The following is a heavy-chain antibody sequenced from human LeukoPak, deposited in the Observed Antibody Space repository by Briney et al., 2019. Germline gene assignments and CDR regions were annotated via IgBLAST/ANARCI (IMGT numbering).Heavy chain of an antibody. CDR1: GFTFDDYA. CDR3: AKDYSSGPSFRYFDY. CDR2: ISWNSGSI. D-gene: IGHD6-19*01. J-gene: IGHJ4*02. V-gene: IGHV3-9*01. Sequence: GGSLRLSCAASGFTFDDYAMHWVRQAPGKGLEWVSGISWNSGSIGYADSVKGRFTISRDNAKNSLFLQVNSLRAEDTALYYCAKDYSSGPSFRYFDYWGQGTLVTVSS.